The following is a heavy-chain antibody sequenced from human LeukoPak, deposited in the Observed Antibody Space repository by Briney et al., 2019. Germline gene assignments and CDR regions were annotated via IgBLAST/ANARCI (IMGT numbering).Heavy chain of an antibody. Sequence: GGSLRLSCAASGFTFSSYGMHWVRQAPGKGLEWVTVIWYDGSNKYYADSVKGRFTISRDNSKNTLYLQMNSLRAEDTAVYYCARDSNSSSSDYYYYYMDVWGKGTTVTVSS. D-gene: IGHD6-6*01. V-gene: IGHV3-33*01. CDR3: ARDSNSSSSDYYYYYMDV. CDR1: GFTFSSYG. J-gene: IGHJ6*03. CDR2: IWYDGSNK.